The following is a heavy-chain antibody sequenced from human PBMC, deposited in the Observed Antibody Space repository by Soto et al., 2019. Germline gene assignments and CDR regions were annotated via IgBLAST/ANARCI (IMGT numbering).Heavy chain of an antibody. CDR3: ARDSPYSSSWYDLNWFDP. V-gene: IGHV3-48*02. Sequence: LRLSCAASGFTFSSYSMNWVRQAPGKGLEWVSYISSSSSTIYYADSVKGRFTISRDNAKNSLYLQMNSLRDEDTAVYYCARDSPYSSSWYDLNWFDPWGQGTLVTVS. CDR2: ISSSSSTI. CDR1: GFTFSSYS. D-gene: IGHD6-13*01. J-gene: IGHJ5*02.